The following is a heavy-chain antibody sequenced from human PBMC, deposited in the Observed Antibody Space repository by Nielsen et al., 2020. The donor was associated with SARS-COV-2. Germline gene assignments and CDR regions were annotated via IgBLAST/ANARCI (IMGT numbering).Heavy chain of an antibody. CDR1: GFTISTYG. Sequence: GGSLRLSCAASGFTISTYGMSWVRQAPGKGLEWVSLINGNGAPTYYADSVKGRFTISRDNSKNSLFLQLNNLRAEDTAVYYCVYGVLESWGQGTLVIVSS. V-gene: IGHV3-23*01. D-gene: IGHD3-16*01. J-gene: IGHJ4*02. CDR3: VYGVLES. CDR2: INGNGAPT.